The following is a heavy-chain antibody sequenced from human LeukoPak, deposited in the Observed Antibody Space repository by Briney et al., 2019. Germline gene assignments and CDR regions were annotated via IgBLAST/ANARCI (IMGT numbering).Heavy chain of an antibody. J-gene: IGHJ6*03. CDR1: GGSFSAYY. D-gene: IGHD1-26*01. CDR2: INHRGSA. V-gene: IGHV4-34*01. CDR3: VRVNSGSNFGDSYYYMDV. Sequence: PSETLSLTCAVYGGSFSAYYWTWVRQPPGKGLEWVGEINHRGSAHYSPSLGSRVSMSVDTSKNQFSLTLSSVTAADTALYYCVRVNSGSNFGDSYYYMDVWGKGTTVTVFS.